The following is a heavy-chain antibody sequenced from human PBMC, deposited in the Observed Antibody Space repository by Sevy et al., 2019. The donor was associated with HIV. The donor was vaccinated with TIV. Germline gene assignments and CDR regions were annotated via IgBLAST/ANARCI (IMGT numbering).Heavy chain of an antibody. V-gene: IGHV3-33*01. CDR3: ARESREFRFDP. CDR2: IWYDGSNK. J-gene: IGHJ5*02. Sequence: GGSLRLSCAASGFNFSNFAMHWVRQAPGKGLEWVALIWYDGSNKNYADSMKGRFTISRDNSKNTLYLQVKSLRAEDTAVYYCARESREFRFDPWGQGTLVTVSS. CDR1: GFNFSNFA. D-gene: IGHD3-10*01.